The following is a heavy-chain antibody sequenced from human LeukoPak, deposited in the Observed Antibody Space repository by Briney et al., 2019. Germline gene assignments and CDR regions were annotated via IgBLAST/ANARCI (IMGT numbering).Heavy chain of an antibody. V-gene: IGHV3-23*01. CDR2: ISGSGGST. D-gene: IGHD6-13*01. CDR3: AKAPRAAAGTYNGMDV. J-gene: IGHJ6*02. Sequence: GGSLRLSCAASGFTFSSYAMIWVRQAPGKGLEWVSAISGSGGSTYYADSVKGRFTISRDNSKNTLCLQMNSLRAEDTAVYYCAKAPRAAAGTYNGMDVWGQGTTVTVSS. CDR1: GFTFSSYA.